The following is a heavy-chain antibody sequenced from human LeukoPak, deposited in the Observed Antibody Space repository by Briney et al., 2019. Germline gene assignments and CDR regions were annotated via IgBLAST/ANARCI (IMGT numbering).Heavy chain of an antibody. J-gene: IGHJ4*02. CDR2: IFYSGRTSTSST. V-gene: IGHV4-59*08. Sequence: PSETLSLTCTVSGGSIASHYLNWIRQPPGKGLEWIGYIFYSGRTSTSSTNYNPSLKSRVTISVDTSKNQFSLKLNSVTAADTAVYYCARSALAPADPFDYWGQGTLVTVSS. CDR3: ARSALAPADPFDY. D-gene: IGHD2-2*01. CDR1: GGSIASHY.